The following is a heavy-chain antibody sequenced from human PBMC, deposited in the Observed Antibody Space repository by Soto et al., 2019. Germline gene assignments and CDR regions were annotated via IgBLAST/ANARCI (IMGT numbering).Heavy chain of an antibody. CDR1: GGIFISYS. J-gene: IGHJ4*02. D-gene: IGHD3-22*01. V-gene: IGHV1-69*13. CDR3: AREYYYDSSVFL. CDR2: IIPIFGTE. Sequence: AVQVSCKASGGIFISYSSSWVGQAPGRGVEWMGGIIPIFGTENYAQKFQGRDTISPDEYTSTAYMEPSSLRAEDTARYYGAREYYYDSSVFLWGQGTPVTVSS.